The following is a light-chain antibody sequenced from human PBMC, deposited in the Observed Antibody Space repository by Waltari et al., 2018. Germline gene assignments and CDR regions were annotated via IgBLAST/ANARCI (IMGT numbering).Light chain of an antibody. Sequence: QSVLTQPPSASGTPGQRVTISCFGSSSNTGSNTVHCYQQVPGTAPKLLIYINNQRPSGVPGRFSGSKSGTSASLAISGLQSEDEADYSCAAWDDSLNAWVFGGGTKLTVL. CDR1: SSNTGSNT. V-gene: IGLV1-44*01. CDR3: AAWDDSLNAWV. CDR2: INN. J-gene: IGLJ3*02.